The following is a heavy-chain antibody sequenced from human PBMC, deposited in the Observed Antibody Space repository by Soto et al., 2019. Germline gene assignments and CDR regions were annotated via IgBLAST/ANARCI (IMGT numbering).Heavy chain of an antibody. J-gene: IGHJ1*01. V-gene: IGHV3-53*01. CDR2: IYSGGST. CDR3: ARDRVESGYPEYFQH. Sequence: EVPLVESGGGLIQPGGSLRLCCAASGFTVSSNYMSWVRQAPGKGLEWVSVIYSGGSTYYADSVKGRFTISRANSKNTLYLQMNSLRAEDTAVYYCARDRVESGYPEYFQHWGQGTLVTVSS. CDR1: GFTVSSNY. D-gene: IGHD3-22*01.